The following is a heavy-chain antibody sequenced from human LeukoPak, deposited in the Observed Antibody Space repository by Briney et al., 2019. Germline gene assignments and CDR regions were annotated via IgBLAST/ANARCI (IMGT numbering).Heavy chain of an antibody. D-gene: IGHD2-15*01. J-gene: IGHJ4*02. CDR2: VYSSGST. CDR3: AREQPPLGWFDY. Sequence: SETLSLTRTVSRGSINIYYWNWIWQPPGRGHGRIGFVYSSGSTNYNASLKSRVTISLDAFKNQFSLKLSSVTAADTAVYYCAREQPPLGWFDYWGRGALVTVSS. CDR1: RGSINIYY. V-gene: IGHV4-59*01.